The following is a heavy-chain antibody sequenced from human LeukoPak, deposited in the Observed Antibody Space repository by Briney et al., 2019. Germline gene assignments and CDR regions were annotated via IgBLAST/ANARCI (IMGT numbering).Heavy chain of an antibody. J-gene: IGHJ4*02. CDR2: IRSDGTNK. Sequence: PGGFLTLSCAASGFSLSDYGMHWVRQAAGKGLEWVAFIRSDGTNKYNADSVKGRFTISRDNSKTTLYLQMSSLRAEDTAVYYCANPYFDYWGQGTPVTVSS. V-gene: IGHV3-30*02. CDR1: GFSLSDYG. CDR3: ANPYFDY.